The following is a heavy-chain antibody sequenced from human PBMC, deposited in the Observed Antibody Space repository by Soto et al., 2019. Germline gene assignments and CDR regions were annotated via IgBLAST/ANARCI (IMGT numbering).Heavy chain of an antibody. CDR3: ARLIRCKTTSCYFDY. J-gene: IGHJ4*02. V-gene: IGHV4-34*01. D-gene: IGHD2-2*01. CDR2: INHSGST. CDR1: GGSFSDYY. Sequence: PSETLSLTCAVYGGSFSDYYWTWIRQPPGKGLEWIGEINHSGSTNYNPSLESRVTISVDTSKNQFSLKLSSVTAADTAVFYCARLIRCKTTSCYFDYWGQGTLVTVSS.